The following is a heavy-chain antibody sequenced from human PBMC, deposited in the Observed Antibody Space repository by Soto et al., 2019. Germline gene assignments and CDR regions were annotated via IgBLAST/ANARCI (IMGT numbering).Heavy chain of an antibody. CDR2: ISWNSGTI. CDR3: AKDMWSLVIFAPDY. Sequence: EVQLVESGGGLVQPGRSLRLSCAASGFSFDDYAMHWVRQAPGKGLEWVSGISWNSGTIAYADSVKGRFTISRDNAKNSLYLQMNSLRAEDTALYYCAKDMWSLVIFAPDYWGQGTLVTVSS. J-gene: IGHJ4*02. CDR1: GFSFDDYA. V-gene: IGHV3-9*01. D-gene: IGHD3-3*01.